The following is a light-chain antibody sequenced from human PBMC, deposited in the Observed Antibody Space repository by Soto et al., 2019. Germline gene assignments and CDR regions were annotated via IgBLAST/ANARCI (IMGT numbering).Light chain of an antibody. CDR1: SSDIDNYNY. CDR2: DVS. CDR3: SSYRSSSDVV. Sequence: QSVLTQPASVSGSPGQSITISCTGTSSDIDNYNYVSWYQQHPGKAPKLMIYDVSSRPSGVSDRFSGSKAGNTASLTISGLQAEDEADYFCSSYRSSSDVVFGGGTKVTVL. J-gene: IGLJ2*01. V-gene: IGLV2-14*01.